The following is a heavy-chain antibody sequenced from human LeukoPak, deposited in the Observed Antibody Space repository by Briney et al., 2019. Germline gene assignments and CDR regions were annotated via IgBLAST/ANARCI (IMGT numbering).Heavy chain of an antibody. CDR2: ISAYNVNT. J-gene: IGHJ6*03. V-gene: IGHV1-18*01. D-gene: IGHD6-19*01. Sequence: ASVKVSCKASGYTFTSYGISWVRQAPGQGLEWMGWISAYNVNTNYAQKLQGRVTMTTDTSTSIAYMELRSLRSDDTAVYYCAREVSVAGIDYMDVWGKGTTVTVSS. CDR3: AREVSVAGIDYMDV. CDR1: GYTFTSYG.